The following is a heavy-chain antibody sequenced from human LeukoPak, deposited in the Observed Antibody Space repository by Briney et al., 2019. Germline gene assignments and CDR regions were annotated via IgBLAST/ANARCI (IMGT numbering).Heavy chain of an antibody. CDR3: ARGTSSDWFDP. D-gene: IGHD1-1*01. V-gene: IGHV1-69*13. J-gene: IGHJ5*02. CDR2: IIPIFGTA. Sequence: XVKVSCKASGYTSTGYYMHWVRQAPGQGLEWMGGIIPIFGTANYAQKFQGRVTITADESTSTAYMELSSLRSEDTAVYYCARGTSSDWFDPWGQGTLVTVSS. CDR1: GYTSTGYY.